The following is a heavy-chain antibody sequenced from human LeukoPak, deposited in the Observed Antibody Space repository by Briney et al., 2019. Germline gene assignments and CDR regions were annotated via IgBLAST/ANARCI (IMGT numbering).Heavy chain of an antibody. CDR2: ISYDGSNK. D-gene: IGHD5-24*01. Sequence: PGGSLRLSCAASGFTFSSYAMHWVRQAPGKGLEWVAVISYDGSNKYYADSVKGRFTISRDKSKNTLYLQMNSLRAEDTAVYYCARAALRWLQSVYFDYWGQGTLVTVSS. J-gene: IGHJ4*02. V-gene: IGHV3-30*01. CDR1: GFTFSSYA. CDR3: ARAALRWLQSVYFDY.